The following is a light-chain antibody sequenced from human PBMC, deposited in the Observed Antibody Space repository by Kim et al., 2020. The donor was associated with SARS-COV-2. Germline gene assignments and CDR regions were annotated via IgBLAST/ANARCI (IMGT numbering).Light chain of an antibody. CDR2: DAS. J-gene: IGKJ4*01. Sequence: SLYPGERATLSCRASQSISNYLAWYQQKPGQAPRLLIYDASNRATGIPARFGGSGSGKDFTLTISSLEPEDFAVYYCQQRSDWLTFGGGTKVDIK. CDR3: QQRSDWLT. CDR1: QSISNY. V-gene: IGKV3-11*01.